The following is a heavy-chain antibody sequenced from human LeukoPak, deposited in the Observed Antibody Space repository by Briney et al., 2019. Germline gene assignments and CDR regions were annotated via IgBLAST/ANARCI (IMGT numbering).Heavy chain of an antibody. J-gene: IGHJ4*02. Sequence: GGSLTLSCAASGFTFSSYSMNWVRQAPGKGLEWVSSISSSSSYIYYADSVKDRFTISRDNAKNSLYLQMNSLRAEDTAVYYCARYSGSYYSDYWGQGTLVTVSS. V-gene: IGHV3-21*01. CDR2: ISSSSSYI. CDR3: ARYSGSYYSDY. CDR1: GFTFSSYS. D-gene: IGHD1-26*01.